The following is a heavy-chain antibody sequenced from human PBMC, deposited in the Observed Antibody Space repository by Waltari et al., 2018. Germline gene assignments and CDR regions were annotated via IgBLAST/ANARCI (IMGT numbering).Heavy chain of an antibody. Sequence: QVQLVESGGGVVQPGRSLRLSCAASGFTFSSYAMHWVRQAPGKGLEWVAVISYDGSNKYYADSVKGRFTISRDNSKNTLYLQMNSLRAEDTAVYYCARGLSDDSSGCFDYWGQGTLVTVSS. CDR3: ARGLSDDSSGCFDY. CDR2: ISYDGSNK. J-gene: IGHJ4*02. V-gene: IGHV3-30-3*01. CDR1: GFTFSSYA. D-gene: IGHD3-22*01.